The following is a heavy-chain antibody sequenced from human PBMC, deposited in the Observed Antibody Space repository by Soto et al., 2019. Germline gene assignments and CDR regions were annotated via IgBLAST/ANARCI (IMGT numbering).Heavy chain of an antibody. V-gene: IGHV1-2*04. Sequence: ASVKVSCKASGYTFTGYYMHWVRQAPGQGLEWMGWINPNSGGTNYAQKFQGWVTMTRDTSISTAYMELSRLRSDDTAVYYCARGRGTLFVKAYYFDYWGQGTLVTVSS. CDR3: ARGRGTLFVKAYYFDY. D-gene: IGHD2-15*01. J-gene: IGHJ4*02. CDR1: GYTFTGYY. CDR2: INPNSGGT.